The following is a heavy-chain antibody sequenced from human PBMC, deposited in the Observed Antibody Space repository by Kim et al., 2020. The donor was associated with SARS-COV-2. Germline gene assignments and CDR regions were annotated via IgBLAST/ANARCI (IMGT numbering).Heavy chain of an antibody. V-gene: IGHV3-23*01. J-gene: IGHJ5*02. CDR1: GFTFSSFA. CDR3: SKDFCLLSNWFDP. Sequence: GGSLRLSCATSGFTFSSFAMNWVRQAPGKGLEWVSAISGSGSSPFYAASVEGRFNISRDTSKNMVYLQMNSLRDEDTAVYYCSKDFCLLSNWFDPWGQG. CDR2: ISGSGSSP. D-gene: IGHD3-16*01.